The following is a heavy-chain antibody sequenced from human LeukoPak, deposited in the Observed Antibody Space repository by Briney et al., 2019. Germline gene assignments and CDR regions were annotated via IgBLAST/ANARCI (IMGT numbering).Heavy chain of an antibody. CDR2: IYYSGST. V-gene: IGHV4-39*01. Sequence: SETLSLTCTVSGGPISSSNYYWGWIRRPPRRGLEWIGSIYYSGSTYYNPSLKSRVTISVDTSKNRFSLKLSSVTAADTAVYYCASTDTNGGAFDIWGQGTMVTVSS. J-gene: IGHJ3*02. CDR1: GGPISSSNYY. CDR3: ASTDTNGGAFDI. D-gene: IGHD2-8*01.